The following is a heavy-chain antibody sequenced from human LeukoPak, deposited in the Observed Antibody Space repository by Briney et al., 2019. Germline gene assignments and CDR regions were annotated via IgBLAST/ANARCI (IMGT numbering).Heavy chain of an antibody. CDR2: ISSSSSYI. V-gene: IGHV3-21*01. D-gene: IGHD3-3*01. J-gene: IGHJ6*03. Sequence: GGSLRLSCAASGFTFSSYSMNWVRQAPGKGLEWVSSISSSSSYIYYADSVKGRFTISRDNAKNSLYLQMNSLRAEDTAVNYCARGQRITIFGVAMNYYYYMDVWGKGTTVTVSS. CDR1: GFTFSSYS. CDR3: ARGQRITIFGVAMNYYYYMDV.